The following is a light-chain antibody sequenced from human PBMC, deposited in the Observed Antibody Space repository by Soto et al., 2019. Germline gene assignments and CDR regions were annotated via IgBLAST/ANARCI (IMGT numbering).Light chain of an antibody. Sequence: DIQMTQSTSTMYASVGDRVTIICRASQSISNWLAWYQQRPGKAPKLLIYNASSLEVGVPSRFSGSGSGTEFTLTSISLQPDDVSSYYWYHNNRYSFGQGTKVDI. J-gene: IGKJ1*01. CDR3: YHNNRYS. CDR1: QSISNW. V-gene: IGKV1-5*03. CDR2: NAS.